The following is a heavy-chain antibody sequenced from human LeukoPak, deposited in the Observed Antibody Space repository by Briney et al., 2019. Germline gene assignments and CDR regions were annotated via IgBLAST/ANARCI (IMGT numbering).Heavy chain of an antibody. J-gene: IGHJ3*01. D-gene: IGHD3-10*01. V-gene: IGHV3-30*04. Sequence: GRSLRLSCAASGLYFDSHAMHWVRQAPGKGLEWVAFISYTGGNEYYADPVKGRFTISRDNSKNTLYLQINSVRSEDTAVYFCAREGGDLGAFDVWGQGTVVTVSS. CDR2: ISYTGGNE. CDR1: GLYFDSHA. CDR3: AREGGDLGAFDV.